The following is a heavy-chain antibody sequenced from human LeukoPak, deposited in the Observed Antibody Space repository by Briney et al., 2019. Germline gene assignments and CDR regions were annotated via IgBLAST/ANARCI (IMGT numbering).Heavy chain of an antibody. CDR1: GGTFSSYA. D-gene: IGHD3-22*01. Sequence: ASVKVSCTASGGTFSSYAISWVRQAPGQGLEWMGGIIPIFGTANYAQKFQGRVTITADESTSTAYMELSSLRSEDTAVYYCARVYYYDSSGYYYLDYWGRGTLVTVSS. CDR3: ARVYYYDSSGYYYLDY. J-gene: IGHJ4*02. V-gene: IGHV1-69*13. CDR2: IIPIFGTA.